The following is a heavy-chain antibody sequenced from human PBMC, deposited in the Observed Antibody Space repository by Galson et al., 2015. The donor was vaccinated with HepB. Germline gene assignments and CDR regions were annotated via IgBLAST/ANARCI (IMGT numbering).Heavy chain of an antibody. CDR1: GFSLSTSGMC. Sequence: ALVKPTQTLTLTCTFSGFSLSTSGMCVSWVRQPPGKALEWLARIDYNDDKYYNPSLKTRLTISKDTSGNQVGLTIANMDPVDTGTYYCARRRIFSGAGRYQGGHGDYFGLDVWGQWTTVIVSS. CDR3: ARRRIFSGAGRYQGGHGDYFGLDV. CDR2: IDYNDDK. D-gene: IGHD3-10*01. V-gene: IGHV2-70*11. J-gene: IGHJ6*02.